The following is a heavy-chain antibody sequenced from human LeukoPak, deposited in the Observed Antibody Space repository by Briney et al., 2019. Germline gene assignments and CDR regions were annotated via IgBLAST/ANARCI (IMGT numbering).Heavy chain of an antibody. V-gene: IGHV4-34*01. CDR3: ARGVWGSYRYGIDY. CDR1: GGSFSGYY. Sequence: SETLSLTCAVYGGSFSGYYWSWIRQPPGKGLEWIGEINHSGSTNYNPSLKCRVTISVDTSKNQFSLKLSSVTAADTAVYYCARGVWGSYRYGIDYWGQGTLVTVSS. D-gene: IGHD3-16*02. J-gene: IGHJ4*02. CDR2: INHSGST.